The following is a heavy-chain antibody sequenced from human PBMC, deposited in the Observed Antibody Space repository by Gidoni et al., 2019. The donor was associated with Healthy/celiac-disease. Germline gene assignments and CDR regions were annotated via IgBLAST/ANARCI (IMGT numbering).Heavy chain of an antibody. CDR2: IYYSGST. CDR3: ARVTCSSASCYPNQRGFDP. CDR1: GGSISSYY. J-gene: IGHJ5*02. V-gene: IGHV4-59*01. D-gene: IGHD2-2*01. Sequence: QVQLQESGPGLVKPSETLSLTCTVSGGSISSYYWSWIRQPPGKGLEWIGYIYYSGSTNYNPSLESRVTISVDTSKNQFSLKLSSVTAADTAVYYCARVTCSSASCYPNQRGFDPWGQGTLVTVSS.